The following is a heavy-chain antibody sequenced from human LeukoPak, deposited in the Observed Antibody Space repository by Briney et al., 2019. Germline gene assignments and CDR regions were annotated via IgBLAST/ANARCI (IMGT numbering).Heavy chain of an antibody. Sequence: SETLSLTCTVSGGSISSYYWSWIRQPPGKGLEWIGYIYYSGSTNYNPSLKSRVTISVDTSKNQFSLKLSSVTAADTAVYYCARLSRDGLNWVDYWGQGTLVTVSS. V-gene: IGHV4-59*08. CDR3: ARLSRDGLNWVDY. CDR2: IYYSGST. CDR1: GGSISSYY. J-gene: IGHJ4*02. D-gene: IGHD3-16*01.